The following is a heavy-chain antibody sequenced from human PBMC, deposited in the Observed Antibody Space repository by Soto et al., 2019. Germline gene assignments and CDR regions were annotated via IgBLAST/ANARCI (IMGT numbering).Heavy chain of an antibody. Sequence: GASVKVSCKASGYTFTGYYMHWVRQAPGQGLEWMGWINPNSGGTNYAQKFQGWVTMTRDTSISTAYMELSRLRSDDTAVYYCARGNMGVAATFDYWGQATLVTVSS. V-gene: IGHV1-2*04. D-gene: IGHD2-15*01. J-gene: IGHJ4*02. CDR1: GYTFTGYY. CDR3: ARGNMGVAATFDY. CDR2: INPNSGGT.